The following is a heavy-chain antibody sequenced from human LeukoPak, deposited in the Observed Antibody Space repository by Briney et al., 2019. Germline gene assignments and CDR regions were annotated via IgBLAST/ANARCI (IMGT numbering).Heavy chain of an antibody. CDR3: GRDSNPGGYMDV. Sequence: SVKLCCKASGRTISFYATRWVRQAPGPGIEWIGGIIPIFGTANYAKKFQGRVTITTDESTSTAYMELSSLRSEDTAVYYCGRDSNPGGYMDVWGKGTRVTVSS. J-gene: IGHJ6*03. CDR2: IIPIFGTA. D-gene: IGHD2-8*01. V-gene: IGHV1-69*05. CDR1: GRTISFYA.